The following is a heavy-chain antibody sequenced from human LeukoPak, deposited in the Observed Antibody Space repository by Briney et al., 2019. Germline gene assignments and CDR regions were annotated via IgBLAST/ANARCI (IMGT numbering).Heavy chain of an antibody. Sequence: SETLSLTCTVSGGSISSSSYYWGWIRQPPGKGLEWIGSIYYSRSTYYNPSLKSRVTISVDTSKNQFSLELSSVTAADTAVYYCARRPVATITFDYWGQGTLVTVSS. CDR2: IYYSRST. J-gene: IGHJ4*02. CDR1: GGSISSSSYY. V-gene: IGHV4-39*01. D-gene: IGHD5-12*01. CDR3: ARRPVATITFDY.